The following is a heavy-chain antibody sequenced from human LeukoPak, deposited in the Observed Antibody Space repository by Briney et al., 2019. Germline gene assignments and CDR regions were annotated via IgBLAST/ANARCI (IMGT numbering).Heavy chain of an antibody. Sequence: PGGSLRLSCAASGFTFSRYWMSWVRQAPGKGLEWVANIKQDGSEKYYVDSVKGRFTISRDNAKNSLYLQMNSVRAEDTAVYYCASRSGWNGAGYWGQGPLVTVSS. CDR3: ASRSGWNGAGY. CDR1: GFTFSRYW. J-gene: IGHJ4*02. CDR2: IKQDGSEK. D-gene: IGHD6-19*01. V-gene: IGHV3-7*01.